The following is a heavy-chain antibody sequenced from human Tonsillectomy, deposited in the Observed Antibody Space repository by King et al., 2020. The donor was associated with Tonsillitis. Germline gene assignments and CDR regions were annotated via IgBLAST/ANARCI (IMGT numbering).Heavy chain of an antibody. CDR3: ARQGDHYFGSGSFTD. Sequence: VQLVESGAEVKKPGESLKISCQGSGYIFTSYWIGWVRQMPGKGLEWMGIIHPGDSDTSYNPSFQGQVATSADRSIGTAYLQWSSLKASDTAIYYCARQGDHYFGSGSFTDWGQGTLVTVSS. D-gene: IGHD3-10*01. CDR1: GYIFTSYW. CDR2: IHPGDSDT. J-gene: IGHJ4*02. V-gene: IGHV5-51*01.